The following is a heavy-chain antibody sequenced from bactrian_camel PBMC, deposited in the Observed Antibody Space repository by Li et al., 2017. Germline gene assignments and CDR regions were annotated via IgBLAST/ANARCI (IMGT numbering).Heavy chain of an antibody. J-gene: IGHJ4*01. CDR3: AARRYGGKCSIHPSEYNN. CDR1: GYTYC. CDR2: IHTGSNRT. Sequence: HVQLVESGGGSVQAGGSLRLSCAASGYTYCMGWYRQTPGKEREAVATIHTGSNRTEYADSVKGRFTISQDSASNTVYLEMNNPKPEDTAMYYCAARRYGGKCSIHPSEYNNWGQGTQVTVS. D-gene: IGHD6*01. V-gene: IGHV3S54*01.